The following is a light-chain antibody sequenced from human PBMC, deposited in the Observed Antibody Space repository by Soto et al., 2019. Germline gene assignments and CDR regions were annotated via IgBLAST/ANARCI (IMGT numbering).Light chain of an antibody. V-gene: IGKV3-15*01. J-gene: IGKJ4*01. CDR2: GAS. CDR3: QQYNDWPKLT. CDR1: QSVSSN. Sequence: DIVMTQSPATLSVSPGGRPTPSCMASQSVSSNLAWYQQKPGQAPRLLIYGASTRATGIPARFSGSGSGTEFTLTISSMQSEDFAVYYCQQYNDWPKLTFGGGTKVDIK.